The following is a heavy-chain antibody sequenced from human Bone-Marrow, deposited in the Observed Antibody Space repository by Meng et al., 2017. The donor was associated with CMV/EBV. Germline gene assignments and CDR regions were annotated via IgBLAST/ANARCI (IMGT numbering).Heavy chain of an antibody. CDR2: ISSSSSYI. CDR3: ARDLEYYYDSSGYSGFVY. V-gene: IGHV3-21*01. D-gene: IGHD3-22*01. J-gene: IGHJ4*02. CDR1: GFTFSSYS. Sequence: GGSLRLSCAAFGFTFSSYSMNWVRQAPGKGLEWVSSISSSSSYIYYADSVKGRFTISRDNAKNSLYLQMNSLRAEDTAVYYCARDLEYYYDSSGYSGFVYWGQGTLVTVSS.